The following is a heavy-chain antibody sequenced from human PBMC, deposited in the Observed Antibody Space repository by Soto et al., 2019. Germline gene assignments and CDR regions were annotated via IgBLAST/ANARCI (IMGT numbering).Heavy chain of an antibody. CDR3: ARDRGRTDYYAMDV. Sequence: EVQLLESGGGLVQRGGSLRLSCAASGFPFSSYVMSWVRQAPGKGLEWVSGISGGGSNTFYADSVKGRFTISRDNSKSTLYLQMSSLRADDTAVYFCARDRGRTDYYAMDVWGQGTTVTVSS. D-gene: IGHD1-1*01. CDR1: GFPFSSYV. CDR2: ISGGGSNT. J-gene: IGHJ6*02. V-gene: IGHV3-23*01.